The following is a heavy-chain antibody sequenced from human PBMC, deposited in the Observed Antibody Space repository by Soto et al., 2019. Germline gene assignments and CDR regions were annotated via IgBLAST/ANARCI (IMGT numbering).Heavy chain of an antibody. V-gene: IGHV3-21*01. CDR1: GFTFSRCD. D-gene: IGHD5-12*01. CDR2: ISSSASYM. J-gene: IGHJ4*02. CDR3: ARECVDTVTSITIPFDY. Sequence: PGGSLRLSCATSGFTFSRCDMNWVRQAPGKRLEWVSFISSSASYMYYADSVKGRFTISRDNSKKSLYLQMNSLRADDTAVYYCARECVDTVTSITIPFDYWGQGALVTVSS.